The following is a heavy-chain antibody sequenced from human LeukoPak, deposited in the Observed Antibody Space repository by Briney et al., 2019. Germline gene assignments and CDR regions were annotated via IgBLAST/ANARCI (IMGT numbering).Heavy chain of an antibody. Sequence: GGSLRLSCAASGFTFSSYGMHWVRQAPGKGLEWVAFIRYDGSNKCYADSVKGRFTISRDNSKNTLYLQMNSLRAEDTAVYYCASYLDYGDYVLLGHYYGMDVWGQGTTVTVSS. CDR1: GFTFSSYG. D-gene: IGHD4-17*01. J-gene: IGHJ6*02. CDR3: ASYLDYGDYVLLGHYYGMDV. V-gene: IGHV3-30*02. CDR2: IRYDGSNK.